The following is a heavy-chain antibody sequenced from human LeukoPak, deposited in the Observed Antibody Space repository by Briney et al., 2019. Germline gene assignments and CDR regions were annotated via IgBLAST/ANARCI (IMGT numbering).Heavy chain of an antibody. CDR1: GGSFSGYY. CDR3: ARGGLYSSSWYGRIYYYGMDV. J-gene: IGHJ6*02. Sequence: SETLSLTCAVYGGSFSGYYWSWTPQPPGRGREWIGEINYSGSTNYNPSLKSRVTISVDTSKNQFSLKLSSVTAADTAVYYCARGGLYSSSWYGRIYYYGMDVWGQGTTVTVSS. D-gene: IGHD6-13*01. CDR2: INYSGST. V-gene: IGHV4-34*01.